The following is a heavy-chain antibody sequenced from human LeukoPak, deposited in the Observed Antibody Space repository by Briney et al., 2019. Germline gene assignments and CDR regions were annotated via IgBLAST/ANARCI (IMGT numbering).Heavy chain of an antibody. V-gene: IGHV3-30*18. CDR3: DKDSSISWFGGDSQ. Sequence: GGSLGLSWAASGFTFSNYGLHWVRQAPGKGLEWVALISTDGSYINYADSVKGRFTISRDNSKNTLYLQMNSLRTEDTAVYYCDKDSSISWFGGDSQWGQGTLVTVFS. CDR1: GFTFSNYG. D-gene: IGHD3-10*01. CDR2: ISTDGSYI. J-gene: IGHJ4*02.